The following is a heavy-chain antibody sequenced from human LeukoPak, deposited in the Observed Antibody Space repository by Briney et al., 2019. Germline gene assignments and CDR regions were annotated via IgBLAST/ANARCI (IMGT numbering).Heavy chain of an antibody. CDR3: ARDILGIAAACTTGADY. V-gene: IGHV1-69*13. CDR1: GYTFTSYG. CDR2: IIPIFGTA. D-gene: IGHD6-13*01. J-gene: IGHJ4*02. Sequence: ASVKVSCKASGYTFTSYGISWVRQAPGQGLEWMGGIIPIFGTANYAQKFQGRVTITADESTSTAYMELSSLRSEDTAVYYCARDILGIAAACTTGADYWGQGTLVTVSS.